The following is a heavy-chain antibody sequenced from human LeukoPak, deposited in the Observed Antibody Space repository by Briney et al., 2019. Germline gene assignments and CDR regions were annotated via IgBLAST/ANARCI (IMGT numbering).Heavy chain of an antibody. CDR3: AKAPGGCSSSSCSTYFDD. CDR2: ISSSSSYI. Sequence: PGGSLRLSCAASGFTFSSYSMNWVRQAPGKGLEWVSSISSSSSYIYYADSVKGRFTISRDNSKNTLYLQVNSLRAEDTAVYYCAKAPGGCSSSSCSTYFDDWGQGTLVAVSS. D-gene: IGHD2-2*01. CDR1: GFTFSSYS. J-gene: IGHJ4*02. V-gene: IGHV3-21*04.